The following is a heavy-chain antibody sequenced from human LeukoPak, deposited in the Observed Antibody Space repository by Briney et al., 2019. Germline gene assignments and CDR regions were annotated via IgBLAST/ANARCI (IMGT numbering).Heavy chain of an antibody. Sequence: SETLSLTCAVYGGSFSGDYWSWIRQPPGKGLEWVGEINHSGSTNYNPSLKSRVTISLDSSKNQFSLKLSSVTAADTAVYYCAKHLRRRFFSKTLGFDPWGQGTLVTVSS. J-gene: IGHJ5*02. V-gene: IGHV4-34*01. CDR2: INHSGST. D-gene: IGHD3-3*01. CDR3: AKHLRRRFFSKTLGFDP. CDR1: GGSFSGDY.